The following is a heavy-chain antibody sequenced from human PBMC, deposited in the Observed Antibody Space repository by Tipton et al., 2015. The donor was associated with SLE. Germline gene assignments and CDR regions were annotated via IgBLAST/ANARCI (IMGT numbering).Heavy chain of an antibody. CDR2: IRDKRNNFTT. CDR3: TRSGKRNDYYYYYGMGV. V-gene: IGHV3-72*01. J-gene: IGHJ6*02. D-gene: IGHD3-3*01. Sequence: SLRLSCAASGFIFSDHYMDWVRQAPGKGLEWVGRIRDKRNNFTTQYAASVKGRFSISRDDSKNSLYLQMSSLKTEDTALYFCTRSGKRNDYYYYYGMGVWGQGTTVTVSS. CDR1: GFIFSDHY.